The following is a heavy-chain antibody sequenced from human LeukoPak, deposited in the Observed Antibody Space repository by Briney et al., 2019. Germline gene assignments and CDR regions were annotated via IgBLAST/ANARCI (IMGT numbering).Heavy chain of an antibody. Sequence: ASVKVSCKASGYTFTSYYMHWVRQAPGQGLEWMGIINPSGGSTSYAQKFQGRVTMTRDTSTSTVYVELSSLRSEDTAVYYCARDLGGVVPAAHFDYWGQGTLVTVSS. CDR1: GYTFTSYY. V-gene: IGHV1-46*01. D-gene: IGHD2-2*01. CDR2: INPSGGST. CDR3: ARDLGGVVPAAHFDY. J-gene: IGHJ4*02.